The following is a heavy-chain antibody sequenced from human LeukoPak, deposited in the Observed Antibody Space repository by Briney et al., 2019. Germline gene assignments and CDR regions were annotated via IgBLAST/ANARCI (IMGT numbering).Heavy chain of an antibody. CDR3: TRGGGAFCGGDCYRNFDY. CDR1: GFTVSSSY. D-gene: IGHD2-21*02. CDR2: IYTGGST. Sequence: PGGSLRLSCAASGFTVSSSYMSWVRQAPGKGLEWVSVIYTGGSTYYAGSVKGRFTISRDNSQNALYLQMNGLGDEDTAVYYCTRGGGAFCGGDCYRNFDYWGQGILVTVSS. V-gene: IGHV3-66*02. J-gene: IGHJ4*02.